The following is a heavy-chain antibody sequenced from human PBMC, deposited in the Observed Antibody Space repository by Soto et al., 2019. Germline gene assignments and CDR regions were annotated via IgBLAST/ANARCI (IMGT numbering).Heavy chain of an antibody. CDR1: GYSFTSYW. CDR3: ARQDGIAVSAFFDN. Sequence: ESLKISCKCSGYSFTSYWIGWVRQMHGKGLEWMGIIYPGDSDNRYSPSFQGQVTISADKSISTAYRQGSSLKSSDTTVYYCARQDGIAVSAFFDNWGQGTLVTVSS. CDR2: IYPGDSDN. J-gene: IGHJ4*02. V-gene: IGHV5-51*01. D-gene: IGHD6-19*01.